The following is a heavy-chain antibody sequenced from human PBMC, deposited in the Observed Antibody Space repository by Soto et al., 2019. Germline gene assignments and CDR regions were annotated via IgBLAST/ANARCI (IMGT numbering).Heavy chain of an antibody. D-gene: IGHD3-16*01. V-gene: IGHV1-46*01. CDR1: GNTFTSYY. CDR3: ARAFGAAYASDI. Sequence: QVQLVQSGAEVKKPGASVKVSCKASGNTFTSYYIHWVRQAPGQGLEWMGVINPSGSSTNYAQKFQCSVIRTMDTATSPFYVELCSLTSEDTVLDSCARAFGAAYASDISGQGTMSAVSS. CDR2: INPSGSST. J-gene: IGHJ3*02.